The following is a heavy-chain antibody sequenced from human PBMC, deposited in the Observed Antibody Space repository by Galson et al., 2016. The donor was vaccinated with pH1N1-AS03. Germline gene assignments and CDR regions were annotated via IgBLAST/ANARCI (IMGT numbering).Heavy chain of an antibody. CDR2: IIPMLGRG. CDR1: GGTFSTNG. D-gene: IGHD6-6*01. Sequence: SVKVSCKASGGTFSTNGFTWVRQAPGQGLEWMGRIIPMLGRGNYAQKFQGRVTIIADISTSTTYMELSNLTSEDTAIYYCARERDSSSSSIFVYWGQGIQVTVSS. V-gene: IGHV1-69*04. CDR3: ARERDSSSSSIFVY. J-gene: IGHJ4*02.